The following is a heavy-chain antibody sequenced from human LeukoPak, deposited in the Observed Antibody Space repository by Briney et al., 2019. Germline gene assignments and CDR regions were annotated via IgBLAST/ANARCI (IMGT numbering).Heavy chain of an antibody. Sequence: PSETLSLTCAVYGGSFSGYYWSWIRQPPGKGLEWIGEINHSGSTNYNPSLKSRVTISVDTSKNQFSLKLSSVTAADTAVYYCARTPALGTNWFDPWGQGTLVTVSS. CDR1: GGSFSGYY. CDR2: INHSGST. CDR3: ARTPALGTNWFDP. J-gene: IGHJ5*02. D-gene: IGHD6-13*01. V-gene: IGHV4-34*01.